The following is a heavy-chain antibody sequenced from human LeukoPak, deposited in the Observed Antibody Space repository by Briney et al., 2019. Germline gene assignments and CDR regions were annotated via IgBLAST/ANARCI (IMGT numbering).Heavy chain of an antibody. J-gene: IGHJ3*02. CDR3: ARVARLGDAFDT. CDR1: GLTFGSYW. Sequence: GRSLRLSCAACGLTFGSYWMHWVRQAPGKGLEWVANTREDGGERYYVDSVKGRFTISRDNAKNSLYLQINSLRAEDTAVYYCARVARLGDAFDTWGQGTMVTVSS. CDR2: TREDGGER. D-gene: IGHD2-21*01. V-gene: IGHV3-7*01.